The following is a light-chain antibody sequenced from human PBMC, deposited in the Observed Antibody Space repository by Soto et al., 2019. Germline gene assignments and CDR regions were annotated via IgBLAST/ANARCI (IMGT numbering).Light chain of an antibody. CDR2: YDD. CDR1: SSNIGNNA. Sequence: QSMLTQPPSVSEAPRQMVTISCSGSSSNIGNNAVNWYQQLPGKAPKLLIYYDDLLPSGVSDRFSGSKSGTSASLAISGLQSEDEADYYCAAWDDSLDGYVFGTGTKVTVL. CDR3: AAWDDSLDGYV. V-gene: IGLV1-36*01. J-gene: IGLJ1*01.